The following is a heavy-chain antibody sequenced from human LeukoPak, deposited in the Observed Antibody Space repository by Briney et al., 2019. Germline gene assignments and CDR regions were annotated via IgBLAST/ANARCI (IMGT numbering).Heavy chain of an antibody. Sequence: SVKVSCKASGGTFSSYAISWVRQAPGQGLEWMGGIIPIFGSANSAQKFRGRVTITADESTSTAYMELTSLRSEDTAVYYCARSVNWNDGFWFDPWGQGTLVTVSS. CDR3: ARSVNWNDGFWFDP. D-gene: IGHD1-20*01. J-gene: IGHJ5*02. V-gene: IGHV1-69*01. CDR1: GGTFSSYA. CDR2: IIPIFGSA.